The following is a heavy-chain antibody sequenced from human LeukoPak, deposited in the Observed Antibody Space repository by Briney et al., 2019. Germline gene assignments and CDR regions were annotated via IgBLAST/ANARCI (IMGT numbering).Heavy chain of an antibody. CDR1: GYTFTSYG. Sequence: GASVKVSCKASGYTFTSYGISWVRQAPGQGFEWMGWISAYNGNTNYAQKLQGRVTMTTDTSTSTAYMELRSLRSDDTAVYYCARGDYYDSSGYLQFDYWGQGTLVTVSS. CDR3: ARGDYYDSSGYLQFDY. D-gene: IGHD3-22*01. V-gene: IGHV1-18*01. J-gene: IGHJ4*02. CDR2: ISAYNGNT.